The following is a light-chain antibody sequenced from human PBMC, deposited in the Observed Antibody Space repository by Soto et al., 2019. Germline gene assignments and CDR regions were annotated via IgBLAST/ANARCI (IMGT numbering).Light chain of an antibody. V-gene: IGLV1-47*01. J-gene: IGLJ1*01. CDR2: RNN. CDR1: SSNIESNY. Sequence: QSVLTQPPSASGTPGQKVTISCSGSSSNIESNYVYWYQQLPGTAPKLLIYRNNQRPSGVPDRFSGSKSGTSASLAISGLRSEDEADCYCAAWDDSLSGYVFGTGTKVTVL. CDR3: AAWDDSLSGYV.